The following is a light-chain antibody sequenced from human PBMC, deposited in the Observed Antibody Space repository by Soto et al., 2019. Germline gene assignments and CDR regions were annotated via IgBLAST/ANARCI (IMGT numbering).Light chain of an antibody. CDR3: ASWDDSLNAVV. Sequence: QSVLTQPPSASGTPGQGVTISCSGSNSNIGRNSVSWYRHPPGAAPKLLIYTNNQRPSGVPDRFSGSKSGTSASLAISGLQSDDETEYFCASWDDSLNAVVFVGGTKLTVL. V-gene: IGLV1-44*01. CDR1: NSNIGRNS. CDR2: TNN. J-gene: IGLJ2*01.